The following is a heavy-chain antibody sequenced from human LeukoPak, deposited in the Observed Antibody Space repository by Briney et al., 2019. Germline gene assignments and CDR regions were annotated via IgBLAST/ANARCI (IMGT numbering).Heavy chain of an antibody. Sequence: SETLSLTCNVSTGSISSYYWSWIRQPPGRGLEWIGNIYHSGSTNYNPSLKSRVTISVDTSKNQFSLKLSSVTAADTAVYYCARLPSGSYLFDYWGQGTLVTVSS. CDR1: TGSISSYY. CDR2: IYHSGST. V-gene: IGHV4-59*08. CDR3: ARLPSGSYLFDY. J-gene: IGHJ4*02. D-gene: IGHD1-26*01.